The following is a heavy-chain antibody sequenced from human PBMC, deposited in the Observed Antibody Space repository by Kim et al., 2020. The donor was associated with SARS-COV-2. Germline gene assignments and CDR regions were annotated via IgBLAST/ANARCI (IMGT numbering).Heavy chain of an antibody. J-gene: IGHJ4*02. CDR2: INHSGST. CDR3: ARGSTGTKRYSDY. Sequence: SETLSLTCAVYGGSFSGYYWSWIRQPPGKGLEWIGEINHSGSTNYNPSLKSRVTISVDTSKNQFSLKLSSVTAADTAVYYCARGSTGTKRYSDYWGQGTLVTVSS. CDR1: GGSFSGYY. V-gene: IGHV4-34*01. D-gene: IGHD1-1*01.